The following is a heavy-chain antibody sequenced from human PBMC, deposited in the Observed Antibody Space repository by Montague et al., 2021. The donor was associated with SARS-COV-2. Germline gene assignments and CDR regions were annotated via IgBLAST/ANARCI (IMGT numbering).Heavy chain of an antibody. J-gene: IGHJ6*02. CDR3: AREAWFGDKTSASEYYGMDV. Sequence: SETLSLTCTVSGGSISSYYWSWIRQPAGKGPEWIGRIYTSGSTNYNPSLTRRVTMSVDTSTNQFSLKLSSVTAADTAVYYCAREAWFGDKTSASEYYGMDVWGQGTTVTVSS. V-gene: IGHV4-4*07. CDR1: GGSISSYY. D-gene: IGHD3-10*01. CDR2: IYTSGST.